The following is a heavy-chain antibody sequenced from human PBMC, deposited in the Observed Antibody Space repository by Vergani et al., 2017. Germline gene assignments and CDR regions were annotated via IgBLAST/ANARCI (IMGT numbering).Heavy chain of an antibody. Sequence: QVQLQESGPGLVKPSETLSLTCTVSGGPISSYYWSWIRQPPGKGLEWIGYIYTSGATNYNPSLRSRAIMSVDASKKQFSLELTSVTAADTAVYYCARDGGEYDKDAIDVWGQGTKVTVTS. J-gene: IGHJ3*01. CDR2: IYTSGAT. CDR3: ARDGGEYDKDAIDV. CDR1: GGPISSYY. V-gene: IGHV4-4*08. D-gene: IGHD2-21*01.